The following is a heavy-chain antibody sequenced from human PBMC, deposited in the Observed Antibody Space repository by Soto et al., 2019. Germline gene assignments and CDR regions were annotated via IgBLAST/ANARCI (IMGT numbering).Heavy chain of an antibody. D-gene: IGHD6-13*01. J-gene: IGHJ6*02. CDR2: IYYSGST. CDR1: GRSISSSSYY. Sequence: SDTLSLTCTVSGRSISSSSYYWGWIRQPPGKGLEWIGSIYYSGSTYYNPSLKSRVTISVDTSKNQFSLKLSSVTAADTAVYYCARRRNDYYSSSSSQSVGYGMDVWGQGTTVT. CDR3: ARRRNDYYSSSSSQSVGYGMDV. V-gene: IGHV4-39*01.